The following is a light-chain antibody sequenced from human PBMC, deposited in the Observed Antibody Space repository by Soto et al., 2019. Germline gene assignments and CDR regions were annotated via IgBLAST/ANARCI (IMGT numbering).Light chain of an antibody. Sequence: EIVLTQSPGTLSLSPVERATLSFMASQSVSSSYLAWYQQKPGQAPRLLIYGASSRATGIPDRFSGSGSGTDCTLTISRLEPEDFAVYYCQQYGSSPPRITFGQGTRREIK. J-gene: IGKJ5*01. CDR3: QQYGSSPPRIT. CDR1: QSVSSSY. CDR2: GAS. V-gene: IGKV3-20*01.